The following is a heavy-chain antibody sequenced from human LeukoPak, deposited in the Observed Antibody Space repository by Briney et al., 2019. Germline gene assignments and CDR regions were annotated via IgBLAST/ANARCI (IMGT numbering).Heavy chain of an antibody. V-gene: IGHV3-74*01. CDR1: GFTFSKYW. CDR3: ATKQWLAPPPDS. D-gene: IGHD6-19*01. J-gene: IGHJ4*02. Sequence: GRSLRLSCAASGFTFSKYWMLWVCQTPGKGLESVSRINTDGTVTTYADSVKGRFTVSRDNADNTLFLQMNSVRDKDTAVYYCATKQWLAPPPDSWGQGTPVTVSS. CDR2: INTDGTVT.